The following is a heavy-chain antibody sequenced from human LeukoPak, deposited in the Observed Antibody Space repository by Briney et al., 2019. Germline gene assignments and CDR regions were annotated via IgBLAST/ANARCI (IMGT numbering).Heavy chain of an antibody. CDR1: GGSFSGYY. D-gene: IGHD4-11*01. Sequence: SETLSLTCAVYGGSFSGYYWSWIRQPPGKGLEWIGEINHSGSTNYNPSLKSRVTISADTSKNQFSLKLSSVTAADTAMYYCARARYSNYGGYCYGMDVWGQGTTVSVSS. V-gene: IGHV4-34*01. J-gene: IGHJ6*02. CDR2: INHSGST. CDR3: ARARYSNYGGYCYGMDV.